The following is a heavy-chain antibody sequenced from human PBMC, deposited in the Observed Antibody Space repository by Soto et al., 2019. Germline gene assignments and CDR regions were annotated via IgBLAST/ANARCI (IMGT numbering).Heavy chain of an antibody. Sequence: QVQLQESGPGLVKPSGTLSLTCAVSGGSISSSNWWSWVRQPPGKGLEWIGEIHHSGSTNYNPTLKCRVTISVDTSTNQFSLKLSSVTAAATAVYYCASVRGGYYYALDVWGPGTTVTVSS. CDR2: IHHSGST. CDR3: ASVRGGYYYALDV. V-gene: IGHV4-4*02. CDR1: GGSISSSNW. J-gene: IGHJ6*02. D-gene: IGHD3-10*02.